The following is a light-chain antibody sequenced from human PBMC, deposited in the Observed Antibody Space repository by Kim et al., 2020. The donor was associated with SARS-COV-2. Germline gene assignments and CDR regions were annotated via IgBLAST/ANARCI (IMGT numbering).Light chain of an antibody. J-gene: IGKJ5*01. CDR1: QDMIKD. CDR2: CVS. V-gene: IGKV1-17*01. Sequence: SSWRDRVTITCRASQDMIKDFGWYQQSTGKAPPRLFYCVSSLQRRVPSRFSGGGAVTKFTLPISCVQREHMATCFCLQHSTYPITLFEGRR. CDR3: LQHSTYPIT.